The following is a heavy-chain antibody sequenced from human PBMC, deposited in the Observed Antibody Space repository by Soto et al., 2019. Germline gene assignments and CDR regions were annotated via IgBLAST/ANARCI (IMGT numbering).Heavy chain of an antibody. CDR1: GFTFSSYA. J-gene: IGHJ3*02. CDR3: ARDSDSSGWYNDAFDI. D-gene: IGHD6-19*01. V-gene: IGHV3-23*01. Sequence: EVQLLESGGGLVQPGGSLRLSCAASGFTFSSYAMSWVRQAPGKGLEWVSAISGSGGSTYYADSVKGRFTISRDNYKNTLYLQMNSLRAEDTAVYYCARDSDSSGWYNDAFDIWGQGTMVTVSS. CDR2: ISGSGGST.